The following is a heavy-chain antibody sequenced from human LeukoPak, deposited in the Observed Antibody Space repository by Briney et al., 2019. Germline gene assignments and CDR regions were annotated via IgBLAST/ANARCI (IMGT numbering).Heavy chain of an antibody. CDR1: GFTFSIYA. Sequence: GGSLRLSCAASGFTFSIYAMSWVRQAPGKGLEWVSVIHDSGDNRYYADAVKGRFTISRDNSKKTLHLQMNSLRAEDTAVYYCAKHGYNSGVYDAFDIWGQGTRVTVSS. D-gene: IGHD6-19*01. J-gene: IGHJ3*02. V-gene: IGHV3-23*01. CDR2: IHDSGDNR. CDR3: AKHGYNSGVYDAFDI.